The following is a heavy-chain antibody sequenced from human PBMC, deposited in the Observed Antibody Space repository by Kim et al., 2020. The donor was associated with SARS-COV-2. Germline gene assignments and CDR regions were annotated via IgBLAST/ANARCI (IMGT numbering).Heavy chain of an antibody. J-gene: IGHJ4*02. CDR2: IIPIFGTA. D-gene: IGHD3-10*01. Sequence: SVKVSCKASGGTFSSYAISWVRQAPGQGLEWMGGIIPIFGTANYAQKFQGRVTITADESTSTAYMELSSLRSEDTAVYYCALSITMVQGVISYWGQGTLVTVSS. CDR3: ALSITMVQGVISY. CDR1: GGTFSSYA. V-gene: IGHV1-69*13.